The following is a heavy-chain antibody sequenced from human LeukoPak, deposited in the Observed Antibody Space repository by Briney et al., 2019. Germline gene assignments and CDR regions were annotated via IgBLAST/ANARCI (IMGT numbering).Heavy chain of an antibody. V-gene: IGHV4-59*01. CDR2: IYNSGST. D-gene: IGHD2-2*01. J-gene: IGHJ4*02. Sequence: PETPSLTCTVSGGSISSYYWSWIRQPPGKGLEWIGYIYNSGSTNYNPSLKSRVTISVDTSKNQFSLKLSSVTAADTAVYYCARGARRYCSSTSCYGGGVGYWGQGTLATASS. CDR3: ARGARRYCSSTSCYGGGVGY. CDR1: GGSISSYY.